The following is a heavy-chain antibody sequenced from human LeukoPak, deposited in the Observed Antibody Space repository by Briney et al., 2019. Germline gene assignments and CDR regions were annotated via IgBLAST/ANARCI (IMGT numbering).Heavy chain of an antibody. CDR1: GGSISSYY. CDR2: IYYSGST. J-gene: IGHJ6*02. V-gene: IGHV4-59*08. CDR3: ARHTPIPLVRGGFYYVMDV. Sequence: SETLSLTCTVSGGSISSYYWSWIRQPPGKGLEYIGYIYYSGSTNYNPSLKSRATLSVDTSKNQFSLKLGSVTAADTAVYYCARHTPIPLVRGGFYYVMDVWGQGTTVTVSS. D-gene: IGHD3-10*01.